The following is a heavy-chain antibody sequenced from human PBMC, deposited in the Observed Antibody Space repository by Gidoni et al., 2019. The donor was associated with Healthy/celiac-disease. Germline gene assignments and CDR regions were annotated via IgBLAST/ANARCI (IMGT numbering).Heavy chain of an antibody. Sequence: QLQLQESGPGLVKPSETLSLTCTVSGGSISSRRYYWGWIRQPPGKGLEWIGSIYYSGSTYYNPSLKSRVTISVDTSKNQFSLKLSSVTAADTAVYYCARENYYGSGSYYLRWFDPWGQGTLVTVSS. CDR1: GGSISSRRYY. J-gene: IGHJ5*02. CDR2: IYYSGST. CDR3: ARENYYGSGSYYLRWFDP. V-gene: IGHV4-39*07. D-gene: IGHD3-10*01.